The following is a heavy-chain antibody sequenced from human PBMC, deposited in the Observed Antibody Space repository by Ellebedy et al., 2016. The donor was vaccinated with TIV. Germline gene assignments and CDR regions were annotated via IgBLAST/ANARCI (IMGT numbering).Heavy chain of an antibody. CDR1: GFTFSNYW. CDR3: ARDTTSDY. CDR2: INQDGSQK. V-gene: IGHV3-7*03. D-gene: IGHD1-1*01. J-gene: IGHJ4*02. Sequence: GESLKISCAASGFTFSNYWMSWVRQAPGEGLEWVANINQDGSQKNCVDSVKGRFTISRDDSKNSLYLQMNSLKTEDTAIYYCARDTTSDYWGQGALVTVSS.